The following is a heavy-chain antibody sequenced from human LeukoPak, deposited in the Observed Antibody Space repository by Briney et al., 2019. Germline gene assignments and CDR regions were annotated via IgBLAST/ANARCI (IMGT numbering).Heavy chain of an antibody. J-gene: IGHJ4*02. V-gene: IGHV4-39*07. D-gene: IGHD3-22*01. CDR2: IYYSGST. Sequence: SETLSLTCTVSGGSISSSSYYWGWIRQPPGKGLEWIGSIYYSGSTYYNPSLKSRVTISVDTSKNQFSLKLSSVTAADTAVYYCARYATSYYDSSGYYYDYWGQGTLVTVSS. CDR3: ARYATSYYDSSGYYYDY. CDR1: GGSISSSSYY.